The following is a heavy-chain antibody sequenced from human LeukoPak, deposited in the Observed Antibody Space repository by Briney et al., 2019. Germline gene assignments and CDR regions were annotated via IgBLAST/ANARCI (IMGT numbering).Heavy chain of an antibody. J-gene: IGHJ6*03. D-gene: IGHD2-2*01. CDR3: ARVSGKGTSPYYYYYMDV. V-gene: IGHV4-59*12. CDR2: IYYRVTS. CDR1: GDSINTYY. Sequence: SETLSLTCTVSGDSINTYYWSWIRQPPGKGLEWIGYIYYRVTSDYNPSLKSRVTMSVDMSTSQFSLKLSSVTAADTAVYYCARVSGKGTSPYYYYYMDVWGKGTTVTISS.